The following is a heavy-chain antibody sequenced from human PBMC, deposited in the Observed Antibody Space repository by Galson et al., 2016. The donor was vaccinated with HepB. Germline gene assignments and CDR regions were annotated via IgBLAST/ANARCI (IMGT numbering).Heavy chain of an antibody. Sequence: SETLSLTCTVSGDSISNVGRHWGWFRQSPGMGLEYIGSIHSSGTSYYNPSLTSRVTVSADTSRSQFFLSLTSVTAADTAIYYCVRLGPAAAVANRRGSIYGGQGTRVTVSS. CDR2: IHSSGTS. J-gene: IGHJ4*02. D-gene: IGHD3-10*01. CDR3: VRLGPAAAVANRRGSIY. V-gene: IGHV4-39*01. CDR1: GDSISNVGRH.